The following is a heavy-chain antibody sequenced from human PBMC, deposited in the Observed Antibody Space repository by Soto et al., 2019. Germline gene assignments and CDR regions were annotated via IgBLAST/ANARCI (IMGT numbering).Heavy chain of an antibody. CDR1: GYTNTSYG. V-gene: IGHV1-18*01. J-gene: IGHJ5*02. D-gene: IGHD5-18*01. CDR2: ISAYNGNT. CDR3: GRGRGYSYGYWFDP. Sequence: ASVNLSCKASGYTNTSYGISWVRQTPGQGLEWMGWISAYNGNTNYAQKLQGRVTMTTDTSTSTAYMELRSLRSDDTAVYYCGRGRGYSYGYWFDPWGQGTLVTVSS.